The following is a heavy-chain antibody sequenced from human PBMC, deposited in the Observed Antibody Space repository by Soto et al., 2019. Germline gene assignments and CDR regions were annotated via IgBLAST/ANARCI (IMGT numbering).Heavy chain of an antibody. CDR3: ARDLSGDTTPYFDL. D-gene: IGHD1-1*01. CDR1: GFAFSSYW. J-gene: IGHJ4*02. V-gene: IGHV3-74*01. Sequence: EEQLVESGGGLVQPGGSLRLSCAASGFAFSSYWMHWVRQTPGTGPVWVSRIYNDGSRTAYADSVKGRFTISRDNAKNTMYLQMSSLTVEDTAVYYCARDLSGDTTPYFDLWGQGTLVTVSS. CDR2: IYNDGSRT.